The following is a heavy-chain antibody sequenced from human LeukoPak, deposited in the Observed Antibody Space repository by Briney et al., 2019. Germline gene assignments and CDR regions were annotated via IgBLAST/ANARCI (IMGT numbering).Heavy chain of an antibody. CDR1: GFTFSSYA. CDR3: ASLYYGASDY. J-gene: IGHJ4*02. CDR2: ISSSGGST. Sequence: PGGSLRLSCAASGFTFSSYAMSWVRQAPGKGLEWVSDISSSGGSTYYADSVKGRFTISRDNAKNTLYLQMNSLRAEDTAVYYCASLYYGASDYWGQGTLVTVSS. V-gene: IGHV3-23*01. D-gene: IGHD4-17*01.